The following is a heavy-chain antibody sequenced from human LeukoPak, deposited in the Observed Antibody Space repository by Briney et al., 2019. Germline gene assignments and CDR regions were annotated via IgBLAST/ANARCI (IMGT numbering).Heavy chain of an antibody. CDR1: GFTFSSYA. CDR3: AKTEGPFGWEFPSGY. D-gene: IGHD3-10*01. CDR2: ISGSGGST. Sequence: PGGSLRLSCAASGFTFSSYAMSWVRQAPGKGLEWVSGISGSGGSTYYADSVKGRITISRDNSKNTLYLKMNSLGAEDTAVYYCAKTEGPFGWEFPSGYWGQGTQVTVSS. J-gene: IGHJ4*02. V-gene: IGHV3-23*01.